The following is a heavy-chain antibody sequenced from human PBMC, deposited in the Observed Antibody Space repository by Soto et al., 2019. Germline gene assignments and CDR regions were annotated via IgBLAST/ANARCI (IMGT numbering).Heavy chain of an antibody. CDR2: INANNGGS. CDR1: GYTFSGYQ. CDR3: AGVEAGRLSFDY. D-gene: IGHD6-13*01. Sequence: QVELVQSGAEVKKPGASVKVSGKASGYTFSGYQIHWVRQAPGQGLEWMGWINANNGGSNFAQRFQGRVTMTRDTSTNTFYMDLSRLRFDDTAVYFCAGVEAGRLSFDYWGQGYLVAVSS. J-gene: IGHJ4*02. V-gene: IGHV1-2*02.